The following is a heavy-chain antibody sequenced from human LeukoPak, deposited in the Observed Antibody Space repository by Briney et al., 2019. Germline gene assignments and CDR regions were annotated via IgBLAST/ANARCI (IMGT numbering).Heavy chain of an antibody. CDR3: ARENLPEITIFGVVVAPFDP. V-gene: IGHV4-61*01. CDR1: GGSISSGSYY. J-gene: IGHJ5*02. CDR2: IYYSGST. D-gene: IGHD3-3*01. Sequence: SETLSLTCTVSGGSISSGSYYWSWIRQPPGKGLEWIGYIYYSGSTNYNPSLESRVTISVDTSKNQFSLKLSSVTAADTAVYYCARENLPEITIFGVVVAPFDPWGQGTLVTVSS.